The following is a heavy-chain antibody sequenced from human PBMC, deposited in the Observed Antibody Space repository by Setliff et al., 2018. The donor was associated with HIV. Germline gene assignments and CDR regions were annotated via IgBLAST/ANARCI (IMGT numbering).Heavy chain of an antibody. J-gene: IGHJ6*02. CDR2: IIPAFGIA. CDR1: GGTFSASG. CDR3: ARGEGSGWDTVEENYYNLDV. V-gene: IGHV1-69*13. Sequence: SVKVSCKASGGTFSASGFSWVRQAPGQGLEWMGGIIPAFGIADYAQKFQGRVTITADASTSTAYMELISLRSEDTAVYYCARGEGSGWDTVEENYYNLDVWGPGTTVTVSS. D-gene: IGHD6-19*01.